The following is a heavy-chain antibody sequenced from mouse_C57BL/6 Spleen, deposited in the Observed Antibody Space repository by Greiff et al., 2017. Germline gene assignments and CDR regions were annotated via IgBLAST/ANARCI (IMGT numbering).Heavy chain of an antibody. CDR1: GFTFSSYA. V-gene: IGHV5-4*01. J-gene: IGHJ2*01. CDR2: ISDGGSYT. D-gene: IGHD1-1*01. Sequence: EVKVVESGGGLVKPGGSLKLSCAASGFTFSSYAMSWVRQTPEKRLEWVATISDGGSYTYYPDNVKGRFTISRDNAKNNLYLQMSHLKSEDTAMYYCARDNYGSFYYFDYWGQGTTLTVSS. CDR3: ARDNYGSFYYFDY.